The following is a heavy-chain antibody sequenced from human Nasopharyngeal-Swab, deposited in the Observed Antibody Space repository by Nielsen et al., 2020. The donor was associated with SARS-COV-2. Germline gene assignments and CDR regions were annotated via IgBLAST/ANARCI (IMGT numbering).Heavy chain of an antibody. CDR2: INPSGGST. Sequence: SVKVSCKASGYTFTSYYMHLVRQAPGQGLEWMGIINPSGGSTSYAQKFQGRVTMTRDTSTSTVYMELSSLRSEDTAVYYCATPGGGTIDYYYYGMDVWGQGTTVTVSS. V-gene: IGHV1-46*01. J-gene: IGHJ6*02. D-gene: IGHD1-7*01. CDR1: GYTFTSYY. CDR3: ATPGGGTIDYYYYGMDV.